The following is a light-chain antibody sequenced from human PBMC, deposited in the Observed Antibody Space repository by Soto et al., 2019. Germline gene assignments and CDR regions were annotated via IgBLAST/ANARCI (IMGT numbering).Light chain of an antibody. J-gene: IGLJ2*01. CDR3: CSYAGSYVV. Sequence: QSALTQPASVSGSPGQSITISCTGTSSDVGRSNLVSWYQQHPGKAPKLMIYEGSKRPSGVSNRFSGSKSGNTASLTISGLQAEDAADYYCCSYAGSYVVFGGGTKLTVL. CDR2: EGS. CDR1: SSDVGRSNL. V-gene: IGLV2-23*01.